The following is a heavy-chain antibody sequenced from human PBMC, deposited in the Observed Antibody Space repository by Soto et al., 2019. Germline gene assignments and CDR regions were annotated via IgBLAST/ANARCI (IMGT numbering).Heavy chain of an antibody. CDR2: ISWNSGSI. CDR1: GFTFDDYA. V-gene: IGHV3-9*01. CDR3: AKVGPHSSGWYGEFDY. J-gene: IGHJ4*02. Sequence: EVQLVESGGGLVQPGRSLRLSCAASGFTFDDYAMHWVRQAPGKGLEWVSGISWNSGSIGYADSVKGRFTISRDNAKNSLYLQMNSLRAEDTALYYCAKVGPHSSGWYGEFDYWGQGTLVTVSS. D-gene: IGHD6-19*01.